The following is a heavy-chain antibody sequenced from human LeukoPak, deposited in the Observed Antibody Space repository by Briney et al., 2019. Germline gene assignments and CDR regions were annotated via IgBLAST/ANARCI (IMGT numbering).Heavy chain of an antibody. J-gene: IGHJ4*02. Sequence: GGSLRLPCAASGFTFSSYAMHWVRQAPGKGLEWVAVISYDGSNKYYADSVKGRFTISRDNSKNTLYLQMNSLRAEDTAVYYCASGITIFGVVIGNWGQGTLVTVSS. CDR1: GFTFSSYA. CDR3: ASGITIFGVVIGN. CDR2: ISYDGSNK. V-gene: IGHV3-30-3*01. D-gene: IGHD3-3*01.